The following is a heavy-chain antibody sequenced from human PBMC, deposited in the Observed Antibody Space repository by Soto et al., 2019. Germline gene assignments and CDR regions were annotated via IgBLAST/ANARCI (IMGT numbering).Heavy chain of an antibody. D-gene: IGHD4-17*01. J-gene: IGHJ4*02. CDR3: AGLLVITVTTKIDY. CDR2: IYYSGST. V-gene: IGHV4-39*01. Sequence: SETLSLTCTVSGGSISSSPYYWGWIRQPPGKGLEWIGSIYYSGSTYYNPSLKSRVTISVDTSKNQFSLRLSYVTAADTAVYYCAGLLVITVTTKIDYWGQGTLVTVSS. CDR1: GGSISSSPYY.